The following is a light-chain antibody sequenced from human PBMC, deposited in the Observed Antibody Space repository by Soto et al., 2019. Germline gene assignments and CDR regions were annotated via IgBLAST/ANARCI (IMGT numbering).Light chain of an antibody. CDR1: RSNIRSNP. Sequence: QSVLTQPPSASGTPGQRVTISCSGSRSNIRSNPVSWYQQFPGTAPKLLIYSNNQWAAGALDRFSGSRSGTSASLTISGLQSEDEADYYCAAWDDRLKGEVFGGGTQLTVL. CDR3: AAWDDRLKGEV. V-gene: IGLV1-44*01. CDR2: SNN. J-gene: IGLJ2*01.